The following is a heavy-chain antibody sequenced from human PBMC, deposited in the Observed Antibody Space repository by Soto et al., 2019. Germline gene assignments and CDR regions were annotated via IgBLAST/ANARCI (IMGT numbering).Heavy chain of an antibody. D-gene: IGHD6-19*01. Sequence: QVQLQQWGAGLLKPSETLSLTCAVYGGSFSGYYWSWIRQPPGKGLEWIGEINHSGSTNYSPSLKSRVTISVDTSKNQFSLKLSSVTAADTAVYYCARGTTAVAGLRARVYFGYWGQGTLVTVSS. J-gene: IGHJ4*02. V-gene: IGHV4-34*01. CDR2: INHSGST. CDR3: ARGTTAVAGLRARVYFGY. CDR1: GGSFSGYY.